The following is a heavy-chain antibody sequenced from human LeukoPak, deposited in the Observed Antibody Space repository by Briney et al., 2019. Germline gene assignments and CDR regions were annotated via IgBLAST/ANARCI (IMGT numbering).Heavy chain of an antibody. V-gene: IGHV1-8*01. CDR3: AKVATIPY. CDR1: GYTFTGYD. D-gene: IGHD5-12*01. Sequence: GASVKVSCRASGYTFTGYDINWVRQATGQGLEWMGWVNHKSGNSGYAQKFQGRVTMTRDTSISTAYMELSSLRSEDTAVYYCAKVATIPYWGQGTLVTVSS. J-gene: IGHJ4*02. CDR2: VNHKSGNS.